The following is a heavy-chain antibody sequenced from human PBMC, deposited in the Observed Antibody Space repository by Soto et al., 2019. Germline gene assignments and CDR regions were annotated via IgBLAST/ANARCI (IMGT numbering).Heavy chain of an antibody. CDR1: GFTFGNYW. CDR3: ASARHIGP. CDR2: IKQDGSER. Sequence: GGSLRLSCAASGFTFGNYWMSWVRQAPGKGPEWVANIKQDGSERNYVDSVKGRFTISRDNAENSLYLRMNSLRVEDTGVYYCASARHIGPWGQGTPVTVSS. D-gene: IGHD2-21*01. J-gene: IGHJ5*02. V-gene: IGHV3-7*01.